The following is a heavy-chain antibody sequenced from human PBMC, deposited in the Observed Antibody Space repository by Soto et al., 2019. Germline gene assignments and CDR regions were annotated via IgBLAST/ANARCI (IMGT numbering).Heavy chain of an antibody. D-gene: IGHD3-22*01. CDR1: GFIFSKYA. V-gene: IGHV3-23*01. CDR3: AKGDYYDSSGHLDY. CDR2: VTGSGGAT. Sequence: GSLRLSCTASGFIFSKYAMNWVRQAPGKGLEWVSGVTGSGGATYYADSVKGRFTISRDNSKNTLYLRMNSLRAEDTAVYYCAKGDYYDSSGHLDYWGQGILVTVSS. J-gene: IGHJ4*02.